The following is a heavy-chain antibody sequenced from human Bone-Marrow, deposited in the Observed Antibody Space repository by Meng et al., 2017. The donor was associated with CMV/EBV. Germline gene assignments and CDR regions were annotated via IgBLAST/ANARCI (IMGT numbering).Heavy chain of an antibody. D-gene: IGHD1-26*01. V-gene: IGHV4-30-4*08. CDR2: IYYSGST. CDR1: GGSISSGDYY. CDR3: ARGWELAPFDY. Sequence: LRLSCTVSGGSISSGDYYWSWIRQPPGKGLEWIGYIYYSGSTYYNPSLKSRVTISVDTSKNQFSLKLSSVTAADTAVYYCARGWELAPFDYWGQGTLVTVSS. J-gene: IGHJ4*02.